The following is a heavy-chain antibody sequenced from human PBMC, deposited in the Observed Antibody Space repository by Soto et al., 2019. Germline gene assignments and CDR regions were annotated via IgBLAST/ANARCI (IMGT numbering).Heavy chain of an antibody. CDR1: GYTFTSYD. CDR3: ATSIVATISDAFDI. V-gene: IGHV1-8*01. D-gene: IGHD5-12*01. CDR2: MNPNSGNT. J-gene: IGHJ3*02. Sequence: QVPLVQSGAEVKKPGASVKVSCKASGYTFTSYDINWVRQATGQGLEWMGWMNPNSGNTGYAQKFQGRVTMTRNTSISTAYMELSSLRSEDTAVYYCATSIVATISDAFDIWGQGTMVTVSS.